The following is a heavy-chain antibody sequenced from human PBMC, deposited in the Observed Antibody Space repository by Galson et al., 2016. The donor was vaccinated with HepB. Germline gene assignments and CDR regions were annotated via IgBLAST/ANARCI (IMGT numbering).Heavy chain of an antibody. V-gene: IGHV1-2*04. D-gene: IGHD6-19*01. CDR2: ISPNSGAT. Sequence: SVKVSCKASGYTFTGYYMHWVRQAPGQGLEWMGWISPNSGATNYAQNFQGWVTMTRDTSISTAYMELSRLRSDDTAVYYCAISYTGWYGGVFDYWGQGTLVTVSS. CDR3: AISYTGWYGGVFDY. CDR1: GYTFTGYY. J-gene: IGHJ4*02.